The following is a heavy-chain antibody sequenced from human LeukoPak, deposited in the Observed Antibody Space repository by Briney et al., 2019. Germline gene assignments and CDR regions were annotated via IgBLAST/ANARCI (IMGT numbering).Heavy chain of an antibody. D-gene: IGHD2-2*01. Sequence: WASVKVSCKASGYTFTGYYMHWVRQAPGQGLEWMGWINPNSGGTNYAQKFQGRVTMTRDTSISTAYMELSRLRSDDTAVYYCARRCTSRYLFDYWGQGTLVTVSS. CDR3: ARRCTSRYLFDY. V-gene: IGHV1-2*02. CDR2: INPNSGGT. CDR1: GYTFTGYY. J-gene: IGHJ4*02.